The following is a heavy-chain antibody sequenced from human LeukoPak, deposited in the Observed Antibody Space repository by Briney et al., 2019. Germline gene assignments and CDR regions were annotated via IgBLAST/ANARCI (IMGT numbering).Heavy chain of an antibody. J-gene: IGHJ6*02. CDR2: IWYDGSDK. CDR3: ARPLGYCSGGSCYPHYYYGMDV. D-gene: IGHD2-15*01. V-gene: IGHV3-33*01. CDR1: GFTFSSYG. Sequence: GRSLRLSCAASGFTFSSYGMHWVRQAPGKGLEWVAVIWYDGSDKYYADSVKGRFTISRDNSKNTLYLQMNSLRAEDTAVYYCARPLGYCSGGSCYPHYYYGMDVWGQGTTVTVSS.